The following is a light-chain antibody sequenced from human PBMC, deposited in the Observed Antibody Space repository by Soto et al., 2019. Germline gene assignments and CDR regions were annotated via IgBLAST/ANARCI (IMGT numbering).Light chain of an antibody. J-gene: IGKJ1*01. CDR1: QSISSY. CDR3: QQSCNTPRT. V-gene: IGKV1-39*01. CDR2: AAS. Sequence: DIQMTQSPSSLSASVGDRVTITCRASQSISSYLNWYQQKPGKAPKLLIYAASSLQSGVPSRFSGSGSGTDFTLTISSLQPEDFATYYCQQSCNTPRTFGQGTKVDIK.